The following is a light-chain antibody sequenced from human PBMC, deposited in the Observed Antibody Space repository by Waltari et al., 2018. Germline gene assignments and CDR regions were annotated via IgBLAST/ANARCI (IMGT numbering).Light chain of an antibody. V-gene: IGLV1-40*01. CDR2: ANN. CDR1: SSNIRSRLD. CDR3: QSYDSSLSAWV. J-gene: IGLJ2*01. Sequence: QSVLTQPPSVSGAPGQRVTISCTGSSSNIRSRLDVHWYQQVPGTVPKLRIYANNYRPSGVPGRFSGSKSGTSASLAIAGLQAEDEADYYCQSYDSSLSAWVFGGGTKLTVL.